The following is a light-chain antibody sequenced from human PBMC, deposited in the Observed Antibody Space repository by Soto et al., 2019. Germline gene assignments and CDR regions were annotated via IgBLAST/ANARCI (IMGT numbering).Light chain of an antibody. CDR2: GAS. V-gene: IGKV3-20*01. CDR1: QNVYEY. Sequence: ASRASQNVYEYLAWYQQKPGQAPRLLIYGASNRATGIPDRFSGSGSWTDLTLTISRVEPEDFAVYYCQPYGRSGTSGQGTKVDIK. J-gene: IGKJ1*01. CDR3: QPYGRSGT.